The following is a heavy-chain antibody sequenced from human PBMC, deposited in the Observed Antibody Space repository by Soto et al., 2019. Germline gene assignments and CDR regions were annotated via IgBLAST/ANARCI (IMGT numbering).Heavy chain of an antibody. J-gene: IGHJ6*02. CDR1: GGSISSSSYY. CDR2: IYYSGST. V-gene: IGHV4-39*01. CDR3: ASFYDSSGPIGLGDYYGMDV. Sequence: SETLSLTCTVSGGSISSSSYYWGWIRQPPGKGLEWIGSIYYSGSTYYNPSLKSRVTISVDTSKNQFSLKLSSVTAADTAAYYCASFYDSSGPIGLGDYYGMDVWGQGTTVTVSS. D-gene: IGHD3-22*01.